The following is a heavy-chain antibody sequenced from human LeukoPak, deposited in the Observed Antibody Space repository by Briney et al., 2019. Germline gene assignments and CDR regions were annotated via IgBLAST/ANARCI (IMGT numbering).Heavy chain of an antibody. D-gene: IGHD7-27*01. Sequence: KASETLSLTCAVYGGSFSGYYWSWIRQPPGKGLEWIGEINHSGSTNYNPSLKSRVTISVDTSKNQFSLKLSSVTAADTAVYYCKVGHPPNWGSSDYWGQGTLVTVSS. CDR1: GGSFSGYY. V-gene: IGHV4-34*01. J-gene: IGHJ4*02. CDR3: KVGHPPNWGSSDY. CDR2: INHSGST.